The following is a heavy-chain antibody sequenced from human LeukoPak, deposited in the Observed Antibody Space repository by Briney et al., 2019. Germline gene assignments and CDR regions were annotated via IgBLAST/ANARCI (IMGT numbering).Heavy chain of an antibody. Sequence: GGSLRLSCAASGFTFSSYSMTWVRQAPGKGLEWVSSISSSSSYIYYADSVKGRFTISRDNSRNTVYMQMDSLRAEDTAIYYCVGDRNSDWYSPLDYWGQGSQVTVSP. V-gene: IGHV3-21*04. D-gene: IGHD6-19*01. CDR1: GFTFSSYS. CDR3: VGDRNSDWYSPLDY. J-gene: IGHJ4*02. CDR2: ISSSSSYI.